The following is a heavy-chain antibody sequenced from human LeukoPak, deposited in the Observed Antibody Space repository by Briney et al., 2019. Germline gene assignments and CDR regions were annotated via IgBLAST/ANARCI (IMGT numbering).Heavy chain of an antibody. D-gene: IGHD1-7*01. V-gene: IGHV4-4*08. J-gene: IGHJ4*02. CDR1: GGSVSSYY. CDR3: ASVRHSWNYQGGIDY. CDR2: MYFSGTT. Sequence: PSETLSLTCTVSGGSVSSYYGSWIRQPPGKGLEWIGYMYFSGTTSYNPSLKSRVTISVDPTNNQFSLRLPSVTAADPAVYSCASVRHSWNYQGGIDYWGQGTLVTVSS.